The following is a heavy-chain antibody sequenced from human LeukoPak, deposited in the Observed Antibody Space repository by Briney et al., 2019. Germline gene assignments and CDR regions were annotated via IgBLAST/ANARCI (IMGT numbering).Heavy chain of an antibody. CDR3: ARGIYGDLGY. CDR2: IYYSGST. D-gene: IGHD4-17*01. Sequence: SETLSLTCTVSGGSISSSSYYWGWIRQPPGKGLEWIGSIYYSGSTYYNPSLKSRVTISVDTSKNQFSLKLSSVTAADTAVYYCARGIYGDLGYWGQGTLVTVSS. V-gene: IGHV4-39*07. CDR1: GGSISSSSYY. J-gene: IGHJ4*02.